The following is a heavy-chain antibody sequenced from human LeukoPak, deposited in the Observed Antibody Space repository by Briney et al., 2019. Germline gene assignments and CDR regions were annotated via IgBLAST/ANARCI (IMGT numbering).Heavy chain of an antibody. Sequence: PGKSLTLSCAASGFTFSSYGMHWVRQAPGKGLEWVAVTWYDGRNNYYAASVKGRFTISRDDSKTTVYLLMNSLRAEDTAVYYCAREVAPLYLDYGMDVWGKGTTVAASS. CDR2: TWYDGRNN. D-gene: IGHD2/OR15-2a*01. CDR3: AREVAPLYLDYGMDV. CDR1: GFTFSSYG. V-gene: IGHV3-33*01. J-gene: IGHJ6*04.